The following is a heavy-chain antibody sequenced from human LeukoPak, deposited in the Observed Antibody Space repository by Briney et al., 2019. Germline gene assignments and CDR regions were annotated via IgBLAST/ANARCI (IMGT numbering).Heavy chain of an antibody. D-gene: IGHD3-22*01. CDR1: GGSISSGGYS. V-gene: IGHV4-30-2*01. CDR2: IYHSGST. J-gene: IGHJ4*02. CDR3: ARALYYDSSGAFDY. Sequence: SETLSLTCAVSGGSISSGGYSWSWIRQPPGKGLEWIGYIYHSGSTYYNPSLKSRVTISVDRSKNQFSLKLGSVTAADTAVYYCARALYYDSSGAFDYWGQGTLVTVSS.